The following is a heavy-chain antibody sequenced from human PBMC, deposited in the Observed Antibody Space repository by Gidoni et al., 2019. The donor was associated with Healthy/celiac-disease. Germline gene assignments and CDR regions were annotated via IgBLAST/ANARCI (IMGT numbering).Heavy chain of an antibody. CDR2: IWYDGSYK. Sequence: QVQLVESGGGVVQPGRSRRLSWAASGLTFRSDGMHGVRQAPGKGLELVAVIWYDGSYKSYADSVKGRFTISRDNSKNTLYLQMNSLRAEDTAVYYCARDPPRGYGSGSYSYYYGMDVWGQGTTVTVSS. D-gene: IGHD3-10*01. CDR1: GLTFRSDG. J-gene: IGHJ6*02. V-gene: IGHV3-33*01. CDR3: ARDPPRGYGSGSYSYYYGMDV.